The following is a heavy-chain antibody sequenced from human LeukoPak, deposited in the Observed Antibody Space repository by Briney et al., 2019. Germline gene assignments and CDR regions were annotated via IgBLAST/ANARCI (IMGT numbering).Heavy chain of an antibody. Sequence: PAGSLRLSCAASGFTVSSNYMSWVGQAPGEGLEWVSVIYSGGSTYYADSVKGRFTISRDNSKNTLYLQMDSLRAEDTAVYYCARTFSGSYGVDYWGQGTLVTVSS. CDR1: GFTVSSNY. D-gene: IGHD1-26*01. CDR3: ARTFSGSYGVDY. CDR2: IYSGGST. J-gene: IGHJ4*02. V-gene: IGHV3-66*01.